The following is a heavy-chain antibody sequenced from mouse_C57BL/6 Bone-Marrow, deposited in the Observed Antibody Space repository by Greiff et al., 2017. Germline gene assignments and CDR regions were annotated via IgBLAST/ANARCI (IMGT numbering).Heavy chain of an antibody. V-gene: IGHV14-4*01. CDR2: IDPENGDT. J-gene: IGHJ2*01. CDR3: TTWYGSSDY. Sequence: EVQLQQSGAELVRPGASVKLSCTASGFNIKDDYMHWVKQRPEQGLEWIGWIDPENGDTEYASKFQGKATITADTSSSTAYLQLSSLTSEETAVXYCTTWYGSSDYWGQGTTLTVSS. D-gene: IGHD1-1*01. CDR1: GFNIKDDY.